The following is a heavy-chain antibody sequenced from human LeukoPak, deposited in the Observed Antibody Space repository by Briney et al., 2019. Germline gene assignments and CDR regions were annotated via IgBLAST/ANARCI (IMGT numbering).Heavy chain of an antibody. CDR2: IRYDGSNK. V-gene: IGHV3-30*02. J-gene: IGHJ4*02. Sequence: GGSLRLSCAASGFTFSSYGMHWVRQAPGKGLEWVAFIRYDGSNKYYADSVKGRFTISRDNSKNTLYLQMHSLRAEDTAVYYCAKGYYYYDSSGYQYYFDYWGQGTLVTVPS. CDR3: AKGYYYYDSSGYQYYFDY. CDR1: GFTFSSYG. D-gene: IGHD3-22*01.